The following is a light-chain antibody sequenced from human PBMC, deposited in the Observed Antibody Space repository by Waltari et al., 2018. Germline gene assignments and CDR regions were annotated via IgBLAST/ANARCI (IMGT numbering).Light chain of an antibody. J-gene: IGLJ1*01. CDR2: EVS. CDR3: CSYAGSSTPGV. V-gene: IGLV2-23*02. Sequence: QSALTQPASVSGSPGQSITIPCTGDRSYVDPYNLFSWYQQHPGKAPKLIIYEVSKRPSGVSDRFSATKSGNTASLTISGLQVEDEANYYCCSYAGSSTPGVFGTGTKVTVL. CDR1: RSYVDPYNL.